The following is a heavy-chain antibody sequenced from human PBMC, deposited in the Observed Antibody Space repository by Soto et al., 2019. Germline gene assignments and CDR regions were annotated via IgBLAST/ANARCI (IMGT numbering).Heavy chain of an antibody. CDR1: GGSISSSSYY. Sequence: PSETLSLTCTVSGGSISSSSYYWGWIRQPPGKGLEWIGSIYYSGSTYYNPSLKSRVTISVDTSKNQFSLKLSSVTAADTAVYYCARGLDSSGSASWFDPWGQGTLVTVSS. J-gene: IGHJ5*02. CDR3: ARGLDSSGSASWFDP. D-gene: IGHD3-22*01. V-gene: IGHV4-39*01. CDR2: IYYSGST.